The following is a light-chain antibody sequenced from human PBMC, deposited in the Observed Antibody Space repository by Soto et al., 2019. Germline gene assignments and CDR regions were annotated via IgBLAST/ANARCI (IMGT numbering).Light chain of an antibody. Sequence: LTQPSPLSGAPGQSITISCPGTSSDVGGYNYVSWYQHHPGKAPKLIIYNVTNRPSGVSNPFSGSKSGNTASLTISGLQPEDEADYYCSSYTTSNTRQIVFGTGTKVTV. CDR2: NVT. V-gene: IGLV2-14*03. CDR1: SSDVGGYNY. CDR3: SSYTTSNTRQIV. J-gene: IGLJ1*01.